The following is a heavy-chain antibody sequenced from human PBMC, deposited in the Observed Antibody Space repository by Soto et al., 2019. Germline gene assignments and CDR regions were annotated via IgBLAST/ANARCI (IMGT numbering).Heavy chain of an antibody. Sequence: PGESRKISCKGSGHSFTSNWIAWVRQMPGKGLEWMGVIYFGDSETRYSPSFQGQVTISADKSISTAYLEWSSLKASDTAMYYCARHNNGFDYWGQGTPVTVSS. CDR1: GHSFTSNW. CDR3: ARHNNGFDY. CDR2: IYFGDSET. V-gene: IGHV5-51*01. D-gene: IGHD1-20*01. J-gene: IGHJ4*02.